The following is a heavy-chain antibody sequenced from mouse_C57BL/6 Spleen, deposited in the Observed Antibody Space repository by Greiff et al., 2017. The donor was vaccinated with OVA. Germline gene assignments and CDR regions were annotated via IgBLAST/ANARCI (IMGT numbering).Heavy chain of an antibody. J-gene: IGHJ1*03. CDR2: INYDGSST. CDR1: GFTFSDYY. CDR3: ARVRDGSSWYFDV. D-gene: IGHD1-1*01. V-gene: IGHV5-16*01. Sequence: EVMLVESEGGLVQPGSSMKLSCTASGFTFSDYYMAWVRQVPEKGLEWVANINYDGSSTYYLDSLKSRFIISRDNAKNILYLQMSSLKSEDTATYYCARVRDGSSWYFDVWGTGTTVTVSS.